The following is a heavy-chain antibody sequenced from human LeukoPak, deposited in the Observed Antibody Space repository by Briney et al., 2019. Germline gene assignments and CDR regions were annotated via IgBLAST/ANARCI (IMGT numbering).Heavy chain of an antibody. CDR3: AKDLVWFGELLETRYMDV. CDR1: GFTFSSYG. Sequence: PGRSLRLSCAASGFTFSSYGMHWVRQAPGKGLERVAVIWYDGSNKYYADSVKGRFTISRDNSKNTLYLQMNSLRAEDTAVYYCAKDLVWFGELLETRYMDVWGKGTTVTVSS. CDR2: IWYDGSNK. V-gene: IGHV3-33*06. D-gene: IGHD3-10*01. J-gene: IGHJ6*03.